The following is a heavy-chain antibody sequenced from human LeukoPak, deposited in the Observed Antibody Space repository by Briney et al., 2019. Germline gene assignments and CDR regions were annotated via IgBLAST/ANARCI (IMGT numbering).Heavy chain of an antibody. V-gene: IGHV1-18*01. Sequence: ASVKVSCKASGYTFTSYGISWVRQAPGQGLEWMGWISAYNGNTNYAQKLQGRVTMTTDTSTSTAYMELRSLRSDDTAVYYCARDQNYYGSGSYSISLGFDYWGQGTLVTVSS. D-gene: IGHD3-10*01. CDR1: GYTFTSYG. J-gene: IGHJ4*02. CDR2: ISAYNGNT. CDR3: ARDQNYYGSGSYSISLGFDY.